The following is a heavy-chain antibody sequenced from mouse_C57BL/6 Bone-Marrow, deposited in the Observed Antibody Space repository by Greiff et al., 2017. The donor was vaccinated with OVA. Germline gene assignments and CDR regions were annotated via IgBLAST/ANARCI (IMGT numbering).Heavy chain of an antibody. Sequence: EVKLLESGTVLARPGASVKLSCKTSGYTFTSSWLHWVYLRPGPGLVWIGAIFPGNSVTSYNQKFKGKAKLTAVASASTAYMELSSLTNEDSAVYYCTRWCYAMDYWGQGTSVT. V-gene: IGHV1-5*01. CDR2: IFPGNSVT. CDR1: GYTFTSSW. CDR3: TRWCYAMDY. J-gene: IGHJ4*01. D-gene: IGHD1-1*02.